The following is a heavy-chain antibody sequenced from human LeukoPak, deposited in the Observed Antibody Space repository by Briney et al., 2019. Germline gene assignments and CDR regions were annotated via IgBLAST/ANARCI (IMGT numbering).Heavy chain of an antibody. CDR3: ARGRGIFGVVTTWYFDL. Sequence: SETLSLTCAVYGGSFSGYYWSWTRQPPGKGLEWIGEINHGGSTTYNPSLESRITISIDTSKNQFSLKLNSVTAADTAVYYCARGRGIFGVVTTWYFDLWGRGTLVTVSS. V-gene: IGHV4-34*01. CDR2: INHGGST. D-gene: IGHD3-3*01. CDR1: GGSFSGYY. J-gene: IGHJ2*01.